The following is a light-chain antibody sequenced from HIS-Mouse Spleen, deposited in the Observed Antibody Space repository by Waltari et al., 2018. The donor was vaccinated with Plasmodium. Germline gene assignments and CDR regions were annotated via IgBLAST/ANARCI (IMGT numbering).Light chain of an antibody. CDR3: QQYNNWSFT. CDR2: GAS. Sequence: EIVMTQSPATLSVSPGEKATLSCRASQSVSSNLAWYQQKPWQAPRLIIYGASTRATGIPARFSGSGSGTEFTLTISSLQSEDFAVYYCQQYNNWSFTFGPGTKVDIK. CDR1: QSVSSN. J-gene: IGKJ3*01. V-gene: IGKV3-15*01.